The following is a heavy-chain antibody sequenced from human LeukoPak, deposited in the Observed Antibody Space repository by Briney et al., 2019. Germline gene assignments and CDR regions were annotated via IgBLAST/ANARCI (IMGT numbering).Heavy chain of an antibody. Sequence: TSETLSLTCTVSGGSISSYYWSWIRQPPGKGLEWIGYIYYSGSTNYNPSLKSRVTISVDTSKNQFSLKLSSVTAADTAVYYCARGARIAVAGTDYWGQGTLVTVSS. CDR1: GGSISSYY. V-gene: IGHV4-59*01. CDR3: ARGARIAVAGTDY. J-gene: IGHJ4*02. D-gene: IGHD6-19*01. CDR2: IYYSGST.